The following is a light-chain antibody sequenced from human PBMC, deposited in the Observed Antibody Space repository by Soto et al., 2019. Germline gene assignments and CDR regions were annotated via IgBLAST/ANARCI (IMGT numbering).Light chain of an antibody. CDR2: AAS. Sequence: DIQMTQSASSLSSSVGCRVTITCRXSQSISSYLNWYQQKPGKAPKLLIYAASSLQSGVPSRFSGSGSGTDFTLTISSLQPEDFATYYCQQSYSTLTWTFGQGTKVDI. CDR1: QSISSY. V-gene: IGKV1-39*01. CDR3: QQSYSTLTWT. J-gene: IGKJ1*01.